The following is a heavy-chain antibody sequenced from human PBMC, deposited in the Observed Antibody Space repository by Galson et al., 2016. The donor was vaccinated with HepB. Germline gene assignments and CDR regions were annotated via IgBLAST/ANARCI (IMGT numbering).Heavy chain of an antibody. D-gene: IGHD6-25*01. Sequence: SLRLSCAASGFTFSGYWMTWVRRAPGKGLEWLANIKQDGSEKNYVDSVKGRFTISRDNAKNLVYQQMNSLRAEDTAMYYCASAPAATESDYWGQGTLVTVSP. CDR3: ASAPAATESDY. CDR2: IKQDGSEK. V-gene: IGHV3-7*01. CDR1: GFTFSGYW. J-gene: IGHJ4*02.